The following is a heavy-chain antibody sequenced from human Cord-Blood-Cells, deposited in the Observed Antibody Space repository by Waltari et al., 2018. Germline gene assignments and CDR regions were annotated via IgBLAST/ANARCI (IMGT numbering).Heavy chain of an antibody. CDR3: ATGGLAPRTNGDYYLDY. D-gene: IGHD4-17*01. CDR2: IWYDGSNK. Sequence: QVQLVESGGGVVQPGRSLRLSCAASGFTFSSYGMHWVRQAPGKGLEWVAVIWYDGSNKYYADSVKGRFTISRDNSKNTLYLQMNSLRAEDTAVYYCATGGLAPRTNGDYYLDYWGQGTLVTVSS. J-gene: IGHJ4*02. CDR1: GFTFSSYG. V-gene: IGHV3-33*01.